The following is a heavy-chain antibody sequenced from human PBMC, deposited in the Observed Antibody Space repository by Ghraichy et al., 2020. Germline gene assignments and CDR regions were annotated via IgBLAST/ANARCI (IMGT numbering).Heavy chain of an antibody. Sequence: LSLTCAASGFTFSGSAMHWVRQASGKGLEWVGRIRSKANSYATAYAASVKGRFTISRDDSKNTAYLQMNSLKTEDTAVYYCTGPFIAAAGTDAFDIWGQGTMVTVSS. V-gene: IGHV3-73*01. CDR3: TGPFIAAAGTDAFDI. D-gene: IGHD6-13*01. CDR1: GFTFSGSA. CDR2: IRSKANSYAT. J-gene: IGHJ3*02.